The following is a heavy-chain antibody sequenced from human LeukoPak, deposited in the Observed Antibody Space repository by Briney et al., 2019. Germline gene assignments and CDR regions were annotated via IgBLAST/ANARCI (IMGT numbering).Heavy chain of an antibody. CDR3: AREWQGGIAAAGTRIEGDY. J-gene: IGHJ4*02. V-gene: IGHV3-7*01. D-gene: IGHD6-13*01. CDR1: GFSVSGYW. Sequence: GGSLRLSCAVSGFSVSGYWMTWVRQAPGKGLEWVANIKQDGSEKNYVDSVKGRFTISRENAENSLFLQMNSLRVEDTAVYYCAREWQGGIAAAGTRIEGDYWGQGTLVAVPS. CDR2: IKQDGSEK.